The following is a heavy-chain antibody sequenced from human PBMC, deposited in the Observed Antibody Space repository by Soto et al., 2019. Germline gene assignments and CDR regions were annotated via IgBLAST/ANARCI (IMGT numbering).Heavy chain of an antibody. J-gene: IGHJ6*02. V-gene: IGHV3-30*18. Sequence: GGSLRLSCAASGFTLSSYGMHWVRQAPGKGLEWVAVISSDGSNKYYADSVKGRFTISRDNSKNTLYLQRKSLRAEDTAVYYCAKVHMPLYYYGMDVWGQGTTVTVSS. D-gene: IGHD2-2*01. CDR3: AKVHMPLYYYGMDV. CDR2: ISSDGSNK. CDR1: GFTLSSYG.